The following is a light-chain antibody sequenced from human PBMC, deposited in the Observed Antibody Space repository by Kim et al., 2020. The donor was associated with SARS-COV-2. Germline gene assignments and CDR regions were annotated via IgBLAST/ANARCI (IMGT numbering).Light chain of an antibody. V-gene: IGLV1-47*01. CDR1: SSNIGSNY. J-gene: IGLJ3*02. CDR2: RNN. Sequence: QPVLTQPPSASGTPGQRVTISCSGSSSNIGSNYVYWHQQLPGTAPKLLIYRNNQRPSGVPDRFSGSKSGTSASLAISGLRSEDEADYYCAAWDDSLSGWVFGGGTQLTVL. CDR3: AAWDDSLSGWV.